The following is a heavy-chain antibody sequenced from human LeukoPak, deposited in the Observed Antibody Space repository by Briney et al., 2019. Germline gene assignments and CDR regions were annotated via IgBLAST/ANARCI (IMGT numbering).Heavy chain of an antibody. Sequence: VASVKVSCKASGGTFSSYAISWVRQAPGQGLEWMGGIIPIFGTANYAQKFQGRVTITTDESTSTAYMELSSLRSEDTAVYYCARGLFFQQLVAGDDWGQGTLVTVSS. D-gene: IGHD2-15*01. J-gene: IGHJ4*02. CDR2: IIPIFGTA. CDR1: GGTFSSYA. V-gene: IGHV1-69*05. CDR3: ARGLFFQQLVAGDD.